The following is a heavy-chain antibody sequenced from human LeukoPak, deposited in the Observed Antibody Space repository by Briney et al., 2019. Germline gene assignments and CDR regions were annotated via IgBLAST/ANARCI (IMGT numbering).Heavy chain of an antibody. CDR2: ISSSSSYI. CDR3: ARDGTMVRGVVTEPY. CDR1: GFTFSSYS. J-gene: IGHJ4*02. D-gene: IGHD3-10*01. V-gene: IGHV3-21*01. Sequence: PGGSLRLSCAASGFTFSSYSMNWVRQAPGKGLEWVSSISSSSSYIYYADSVKGRFTISRDNAKNSLYLQMNSLRAEHTAVYYCARDGTMVRGVVTEPYWGQGTLVTVSS.